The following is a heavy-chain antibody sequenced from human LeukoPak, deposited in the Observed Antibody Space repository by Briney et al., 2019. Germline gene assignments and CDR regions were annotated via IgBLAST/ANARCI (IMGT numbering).Heavy chain of an antibody. CDR1: GYTFTSYA. Sequence: GASVKVSCKASGYTFTSYAMHWVRQAPGQRLEWMGWINAGNGNTKYSQKFQGRVTITRDTSASTAYMELSSLRSEDTAVYYCARQLSYCSSTSCYFGYYYGMDAWGQGTTVTVSS. D-gene: IGHD2-2*01. CDR3: ARQLSYCSSTSCYFGYYYGMDA. J-gene: IGHJ6*02. V-gene: IGHV1-3*01. CDR2: INAGNGNT.